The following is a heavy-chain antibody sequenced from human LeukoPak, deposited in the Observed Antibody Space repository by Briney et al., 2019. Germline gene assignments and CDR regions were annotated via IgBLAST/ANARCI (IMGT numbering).Heavy chain of an antibody. CDR1: GGSVSSGSYY. J-gene: IGHJ6*03. CDR3: ARTIAGLAPYYYYYMDV. V-gene: IGHV4-61*02. D-gene: IGHD6-13*01. CDR2: IYFSGST. Sequence: PSETLSLTCTVSGGSVSSGSYYWSWIRQPAGKGLEWIGRIYFSGSTNYNPSLKSRVTMSVDTSKNQFSLKLSSVTAADTAVYYCARTIAGLAPYYYYYMDVWGKGSTVTVSS.